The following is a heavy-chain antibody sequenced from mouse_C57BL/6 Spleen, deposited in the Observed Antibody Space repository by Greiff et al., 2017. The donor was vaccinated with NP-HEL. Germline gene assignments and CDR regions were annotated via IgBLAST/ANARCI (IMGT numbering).Heavy chain of an antibody. J-gene: IGHJ1*03. CDR2: INPSDSGT. CDR1: GYTFTSYW. CDR3: ARRGYYRNYECCDIDV. Sequence: QVQLQQPGAELVRPGSSVKLSCKASGYTFTSYWMHWVKQRPVQGLEWIGNINPSDSGTHYNQKFKDKATLTVDKSSSTAYMQLSSLTSEASAVYDCARRGYYRNYECCDIDVWGTGTSVTVSS. D-gene: IGHD2-1*01. V-gene: IGHV1-52*01.